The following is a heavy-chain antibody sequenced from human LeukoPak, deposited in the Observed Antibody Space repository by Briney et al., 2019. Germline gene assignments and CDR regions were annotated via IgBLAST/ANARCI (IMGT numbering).Heavy chain of an antibody. J-gene: IGHJ3*02. CDR3: ASPSMVRGIDAFDI. D-gene: IGHD3-10*01. CDR2: IYYSGST. Sequence: SETLSLTCTVSGGSISSYYWSWIRQPPGKGLEWIGYIYYSGSTNYNPSLKSRVTISVDTSKNQFSLKLSSVTAADTAVYYCASPSMVRGIDAFDIWGQGTMVTVSS. CDR1: GGSISSYY. V-gene: IGHV4-59*01.